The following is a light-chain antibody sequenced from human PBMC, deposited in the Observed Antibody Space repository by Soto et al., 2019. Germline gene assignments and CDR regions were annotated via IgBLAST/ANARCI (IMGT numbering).Light chain of an antibody. CDR3: SSYAGSNNIVV. V-gene: IGLV2-8*01. J-gene: IGLJ2*01. CDR1: SSDVGGYNY. Sequence: QSALTQPPSASGSPGQSVTIPCTGTSSDVGGYNYVSWYQQHPGKAPKLMIYEVTKRPSGVPDRFSGSKSGNTASLTVSGLQAEDEADYYYSSYAGSNNIVVFGGGTKLTVL. CDR2: EVT.